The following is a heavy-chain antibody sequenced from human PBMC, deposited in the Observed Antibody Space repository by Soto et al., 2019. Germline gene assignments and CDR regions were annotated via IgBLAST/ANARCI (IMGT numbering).Heavy chain of an antibody. CDR2: THHSGRT. V-gene: IGHV4-4*02. J-gene: IGHJ4*02. D-gene: IGHD4-4*01. CDR3: ARGMTTVTTLDY. CDR1: GGSMSSSNW. Sequence: PSETLSLTCTVSGGSMSSSNWWNWVRQPPGKGLEWIGETHHSGRTNYNPSLKSRVTISVDRSKNQFSLKLSSVTAADTAVYYCARGMTTVTTLDYWGQGTLVTVSS.